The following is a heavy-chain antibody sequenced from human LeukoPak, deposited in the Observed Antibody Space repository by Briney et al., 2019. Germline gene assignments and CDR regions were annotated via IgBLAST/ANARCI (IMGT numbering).Heavy chain of an antibody. CDR1: GFTFSSYG. Sequence: QPGGSLRLSCAASGFTFSSYGMHWVRQAPGKGLEWVSAISGSGGSTYYADSVKGRFTISRDNSKNTLYLQMNSLRAEDTAVYYCAKMDYYVYYFDYWGQGTLVTVSS. CDR2: ISGSGGST. D-gene: IGHD3-10*02. CDR3: AKMDYYVYYFDY. J-gene: IGHJ4*02. V-gene: IGHV3-23*01.